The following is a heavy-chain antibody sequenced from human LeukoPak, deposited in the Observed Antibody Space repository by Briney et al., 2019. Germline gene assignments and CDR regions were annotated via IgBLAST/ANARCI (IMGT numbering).Heavy chain of an antibody. CDR2: ISAYNGNT. D-gene: IGHD3-3*01. CDR3: ARGGSQKPYYDFWSGPRHYYYMDV. Sequence: ASVKVSCKASGYTFTSYGISWVRQAPGQGLEWMGWISAYNGNTNYAQKLQGRVTMTTDTSTSTAYMELRSLRSDDTAVYYCARGGSQKPYYDFWSGPRHYYYMDVWGKGTTVTVSS. J-gene: IGHJ6*03. CDR1: GYTFTSYG. V-gene: IGHV1-18*01.